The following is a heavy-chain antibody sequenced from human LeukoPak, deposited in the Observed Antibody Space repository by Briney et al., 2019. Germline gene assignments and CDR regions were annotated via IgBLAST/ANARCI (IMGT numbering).Heavy chain of an antibody. V-gene: IGHV4-59*01. CDR1: GGSISTYY. CDR3: ARGNWEVITPDY. CDR2: IYYSGST. J-gene: IGHJ4*02. D-gene: IGHD3-22*01. Sequence: SETLSLTCTVSGGSISTYYWSWIRQPPGKGLEWIGYIYYSGSTNYNPSLKSRVTISIDTSKNQFSLKLSSETAADTAVYYCARGNWEVITPDYWGQGTLVTVSS.